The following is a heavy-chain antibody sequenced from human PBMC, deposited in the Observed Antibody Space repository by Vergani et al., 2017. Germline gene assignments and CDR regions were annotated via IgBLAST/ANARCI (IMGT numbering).Heavy chain of an antibody. CDR1: GVSFSFYT. J-gene: IGHJ3*02. V-gene: IGHV3-21*02. Sequence: EGQLVKSGGGLVKPGGSLRLSCEASGVSFSFYTMNWVRQAPGKGLEWVASISSGNSYIYYADSVKGRFTISRDNAKNSLYLQMTSLTVDDTALYFCTRDRTGYDSESGDAFDIWGQGTMVTVSS. CDR3: TRDRTGYDSESGDAFDI. CDR2: ISSGNSYI. D-gene: IGHD3-22*01.